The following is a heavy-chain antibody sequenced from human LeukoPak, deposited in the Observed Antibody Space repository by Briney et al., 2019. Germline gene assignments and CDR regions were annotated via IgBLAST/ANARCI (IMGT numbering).Heavy chain of an antibody. J-gene: IGHJ4*02. Sequence: GGSLRLSCAASGFTFSSYGMHWVRQAPGKGLEWVAFIRYDGSNKYYADSVKGRFTISRDNSKNTLYLQMNSLRAEDTAVYYCAEDQSYPYYFDYWGQGTLVTVSS. CDR2: IRYDGSNK. V-gene: IGHV3-30*02. CDR3: AEDQSYPYYFDY. CDR1: GFTFSSYG. D-gene: IGHD1-26*01.